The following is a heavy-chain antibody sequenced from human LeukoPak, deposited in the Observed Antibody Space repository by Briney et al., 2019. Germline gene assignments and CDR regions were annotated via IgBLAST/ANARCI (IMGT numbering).Heavy chain of an antibody. D-gene: IGHD3-22*01. V-gene: IGHV1-2*02. Sequence: GASVKVSCKASGYTFTGYYMHWVRQAPGQGLEWMGWTNPNSGGTNYAQKFQGRVTMTRDTSISTAYMELSRLRSDDTAVYYCARSVSSGYYSDYWGQGTLVTVSS. CDR2: TNPNSGGT. CDR3: ARSVSSGYYSDY. CDR1: GYTFTGYY. J-gene: IGHJ4*02.